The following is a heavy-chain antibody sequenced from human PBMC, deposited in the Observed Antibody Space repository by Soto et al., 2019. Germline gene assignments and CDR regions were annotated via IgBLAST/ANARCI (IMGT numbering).Heavy chain of an antibody. J-gene: IGHJ6*02. CDR1: GFTFSYYS. CDR2: VSYDGNIE. CDR3: SRQYCSDSTCYYYNGMDV. D-gene: IGHD2-15*01. V-gene: IGHV3-30-3*01. Sequence: GGSLRLSCAASGFTFSYYSMHWVRRAPGKGLEWVAVVSYDGNIEYYADSVKGRFSISRDNSKSTLNLQMDNLRVEDTAVYFCSRQYCSDSTCYYYNGMDVWGQGTTVTVSS.